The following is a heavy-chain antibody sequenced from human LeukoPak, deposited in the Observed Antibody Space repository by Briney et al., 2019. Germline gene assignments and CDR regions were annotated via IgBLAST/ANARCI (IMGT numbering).Heavy chain of an antibody. CDR3: ARERTRRDCSSTSCYYYYYGMDV. CDR1: GFTFSSYS. J-gene: IGHJ6*02. CDR2: ISSSSSYI. V-gene: IGHV3-21*01. Sequence: GGSLRLSCAASGFTFSSYSMNWVRQAPGKGLEWVSSISSSSSYIYYADSVKGRFTISRDNAKNSLYLQMNSLRAEDTAVYYCARERTRRDCSSTSCYYYYYGMDVWGQGTTVTVSS. D-gene: IGHD2-2*01.